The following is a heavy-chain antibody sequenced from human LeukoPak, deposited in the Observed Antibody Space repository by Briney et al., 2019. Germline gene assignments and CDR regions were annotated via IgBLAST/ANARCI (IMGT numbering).Heavy chain of an antibody. CDR3: ARNYCSGGSCYPPNAFDI. J-gene: IGHJ3*02. D-gene: IGHD2-15*01. Sequence: ASVKVSCKASGYTFTSYYMHWVRQAPGQGLEWMGIINPSGGSTSYAQKFQGRVTMTRDTSTSTVYMELSSLRSEDTAVYYCARNYCSGGSCYPPNAFDIWGQGTMVTVSS. CDR1: GYTFTSYY. V-gene: IGHV1-46*01. CDR2: INPSGGST.